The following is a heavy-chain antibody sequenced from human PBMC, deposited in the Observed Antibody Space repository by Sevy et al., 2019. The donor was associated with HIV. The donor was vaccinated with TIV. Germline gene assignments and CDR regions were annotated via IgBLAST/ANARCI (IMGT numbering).Heavy chain of an antibody. J-gene: IGHJ4*02. CDR1: GFTFSSYA. D-gene: IGHD5-12*01. CDR3: ARDERWRVIVATCVDY. CDR2: ISYDGSNK. Sequence: GGSLRLSCAASGFTFSSYAMHWVRQAPGKGLEWVAVISYDGSNKYYADSVKGRFTISRDNSMNTLYLQMNSLRAEDTAVYYCARDERWRVIVATCVDYWGQGTLVTVSS. V-gene: IGHV3-30-3*01.